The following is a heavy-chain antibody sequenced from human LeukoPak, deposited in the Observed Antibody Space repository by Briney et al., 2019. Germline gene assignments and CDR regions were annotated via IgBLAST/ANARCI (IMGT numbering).Heavy chain of an antibody. V-gene: IGHV3-21*01. D-gene: IGHD3-22*01. Sequence: GGSLRLSCAASGFTLSSYSMNWVSQAPGKGLEWDSSISSSSSYICYADSVKGRFTISRDNAKSSLYLQMNSLRAEDTAVYYCAREDDSSGYPYDYWGQGTLVTVSS. CDR1: GFTLSSYS. J-gene: IGHJ4*02. CDR3: AREDDSSGYPYDY. CDR2: ISSSSSYI.